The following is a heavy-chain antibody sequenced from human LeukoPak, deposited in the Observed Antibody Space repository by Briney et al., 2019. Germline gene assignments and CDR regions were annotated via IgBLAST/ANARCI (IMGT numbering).Heavy chain of an antibody. D-gene: IGHD6-19*01. J-gene: IGHJ5*02. Sequence: PGGSLRLSCAASGFTFSSYSMNWVRQAPGKGLEWVSSISSSSSYIYYADSVKGRFTISRDNAKNSLYLQMNSLRAEDTAVYYCAPLPYSSGPNWFDPGAREPWSPSPQ. CDR3: APLPYSSGPNWFDP. CDR2: ISSSSSYI. CDR1: GFTFSSYS. V-gene: IGHV3-21*01.